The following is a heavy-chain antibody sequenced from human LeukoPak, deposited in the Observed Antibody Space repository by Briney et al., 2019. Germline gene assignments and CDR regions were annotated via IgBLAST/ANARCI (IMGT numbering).Heavy chain of an antibody. J-gene: IGHJ6*02. CDR3: AKSPVTSGDYYFGMDV. D-gene: IGHD4-17*01. Sequence: GGSLRLSCAASGFTFNIYAMSWVRQAPGKGLEWVSVISGSGTRTYYADSVKGRFTISRDSSKNTLYLQMSSLRVEDTAVYYCAKSPVTSGDYYFGMDVWGQRTTVTVSS. CDR1: GFTFNIYA. CDR2: ISGSGTRT. V-gene: IGHV3-23*01.